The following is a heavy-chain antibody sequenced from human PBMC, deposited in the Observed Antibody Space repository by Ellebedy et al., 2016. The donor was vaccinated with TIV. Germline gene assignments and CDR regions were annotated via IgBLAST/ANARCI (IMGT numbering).Heavy chain of an antibody. J-gene: IGHJ4*02. CDR2: ISGDGTIT. V-gene: IGHV3-74*01. D-gene: IGHD3-3*02. CDR1: GFTFSSYW. CDR3: ATFSRPVY. Sequence: GESLKISXAASGFTFSSYWIHWVRQAPGKGLVWASRISGDGTITSYADSVKGRFTISRDNAKNMVYLQMNSLRAEDTAVYHCATFSRPVYWGQGTLVTVSS.